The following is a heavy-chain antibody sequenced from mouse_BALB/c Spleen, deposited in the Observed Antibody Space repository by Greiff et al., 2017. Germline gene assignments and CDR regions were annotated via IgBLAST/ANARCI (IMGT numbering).Heavy chain of an antibody. J-gene: IGHJ4*01. Sequence: EVKVVESGGGLVKPGGSLKLSCAASGFTFSSYTMSWVRQTPEKRLEWVATISSGGGNTYYPDSVKGRFTISRDNAKNNLYLQMSSLRSEDTALYYCARYRGSSYGYAMDYWGQGTSVTVSS. CDR2: ISSGGGNT. V-gene: IGHV5-9*03. CDR3: ARYRGSSYGYAMDY. CDR1: GFTFSSYT. D-gene: IGHD1-1*01.